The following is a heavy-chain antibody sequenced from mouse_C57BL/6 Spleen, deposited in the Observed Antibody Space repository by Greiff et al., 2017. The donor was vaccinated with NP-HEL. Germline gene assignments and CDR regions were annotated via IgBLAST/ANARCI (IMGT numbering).Heavy chain of an antibody. CDR2: IDPEDGET. Sequence: EVQLQESGAELVKPGASVKLSCTASGFNIKDYYMHWVKQRTEQGLEWIGRIDPEDGETKYAPKFQGKATITADTSSNTAYLQLSSLTSEDTAVYYCARKGILRQYYFDYWGQGTTLTVSS. V-gene: IGHV14-2*01. CDR1: GFNIKDYY. J-gene: IGHJ2*01. CDR3: ARKGILRQYYFDY. D-gene: IGHD2-4*01.